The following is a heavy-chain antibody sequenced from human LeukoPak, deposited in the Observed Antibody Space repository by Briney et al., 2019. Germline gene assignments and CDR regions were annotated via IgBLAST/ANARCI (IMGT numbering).Heavy chain of an antibody. CDR2: ISYDGSNK. Sequence: PGGSLRLSCAASGFTFSSYGMHWVRQAPGKGLEWVAVISYDGSNKYYADSVKGRFTISRDNSKNTLYLQMNSLRAEDTAVYYCAKAYSYGYPGAAAFDIWGQGTMVTVSP. V-gene: IGHV3-30*18. J-gene: IGHJ3*02. D-gene: IGHD5-18*01. CDR3: AKAYSYGYPGAAAFDI. CDR1: GFTFSSYG.